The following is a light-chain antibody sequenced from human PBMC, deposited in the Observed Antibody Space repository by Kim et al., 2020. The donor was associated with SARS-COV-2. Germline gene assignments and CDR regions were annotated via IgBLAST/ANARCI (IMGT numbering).Light chain of an antibody. V-gene: IGKV3-20*01. CDR1: RSVSSGY. J-gene: IGKJ4*01. CDR2: GTS. CDR3: QQYGSSPFT. Sequence: SQRQRATPSCRASRSVSSGYIGWYQQSPVQAPRVLIYGTSTRAIGIPDRFSGSGSGTDFTLTIKRLEPEDFALYYCQQYGSSPFTFGRGTKVDIK.